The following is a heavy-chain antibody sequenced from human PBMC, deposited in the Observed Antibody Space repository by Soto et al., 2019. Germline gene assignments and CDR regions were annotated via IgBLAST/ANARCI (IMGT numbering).Heavy chain of an antibody. CDR3: ATEGGKYYDSSGYHRGAFDI. CDR1: GGTFSSYA. V-gene: IGHV1-69*06. CDR2: IIPIFGTA. J-gene: IGHJ3*02. Sequence: SVKVSCKASGGTFSSYAISWVRQAPGQGLEWMGGIIPIFGTANYAQKFQGRVTITADKSTSTVYMELSSLRSEDTAVYYCATEGGKYYDSSGYHRGAFDIWGQGTMVTVSS. D-gene: IGHD3-22*01.